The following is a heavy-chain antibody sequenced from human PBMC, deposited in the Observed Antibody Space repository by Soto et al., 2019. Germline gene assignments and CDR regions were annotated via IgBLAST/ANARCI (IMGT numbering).Heavy chain of an antibody. CDR1: GGTFSSYT. CDR2: IISILGIA. V-gene: IGHV1-69*02. D-gene: IGHD2-2*01. CDR3: ARAVGYCSSTSCPEDYYYMDV. Sequence: QVQLVQSGAEVKKPGSSVKVSCKASGGTFSSYTISWVRQAPGQGLEWMGRIISILGIANYAQKFQGRVTITADKSTSTAYMELSSLRSEDTAVYYCARAVGYCSSTSCPEDYYYMDVWGKGTTVTVSS. J-gene: IGHJ6*03.